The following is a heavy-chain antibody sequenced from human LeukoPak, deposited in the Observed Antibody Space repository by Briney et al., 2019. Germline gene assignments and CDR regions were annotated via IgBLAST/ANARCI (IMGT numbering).Heavy chain of an antibody. J-gene: IGHJ4*02. CDR1: GGSITNYY. CDR2: IYYSGST. V-gene: IGHV4-59*01. CDR3: ARDKSPGDY. Sequence: PSETLSLTCTVSGGSITNYYWSWIRQPPGKGLEWIGYIYYSGSTNYNPSLKSRVTISVDTSKNQFSLKLSSVTAADTAVYYCARDKSPGDYWGQETLVTVSS.